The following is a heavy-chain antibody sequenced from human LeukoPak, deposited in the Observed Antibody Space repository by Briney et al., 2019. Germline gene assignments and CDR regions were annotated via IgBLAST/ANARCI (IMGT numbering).Heavy chain of an antibody. D-gene: IGHD1-1*01. CDR2: ISWNSNSI. CDR3: VKGWMSYYMDV. CDR1: GFTFRNCW. Sequence: PGGSLRLSCAASGFTFRNCWMHWVRQARGKGLEWVSGISWNSNSIGYADSVKGRFTISRDNAKNSLYLQMNSLRAEDTALYYCVKGWMSYYMDVWGKGTTVTVSS. V-gene: IGHV3-9*01. J-gene: IGHJ6*03.